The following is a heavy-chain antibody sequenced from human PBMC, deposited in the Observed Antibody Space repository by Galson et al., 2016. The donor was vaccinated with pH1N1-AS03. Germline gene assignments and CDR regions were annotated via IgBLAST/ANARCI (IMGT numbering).Heavy chain of an antibody. J-gene: IGHJ4*02. Sequence: SLRLSCAASGLSVTDYYMAWIRQAPGQGLECVSYIYWNGDFIQYADSVRGRFTISRDSATDSVQLRMDNLRIEDTAVYYCATGVASVTGSGALGYWSQGMLVAVSS. V-gene: IGHV3-11*04. CDR3: ATGVASVTGSGALGY. CDR1: GLSVTDYY. CDR2: IYWNGDFI. D-gene: IGHD3-10*01.